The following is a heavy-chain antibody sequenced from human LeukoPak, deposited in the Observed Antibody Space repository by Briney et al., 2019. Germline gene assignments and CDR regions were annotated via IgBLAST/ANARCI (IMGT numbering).Heavy chain of an antibody. D-gene: IGHD2-21*01. CDR1: GFTVSSYA. Sequence: GGSLRLSCAASGFTVSSYAMSWVRQAPGKGLEWVSAISGSGGSTYYADSVKGRFAISRDNSKNTLYLQMNSLRAEDTAVYYCAKFLPTHIVVANYYFDYWGQGTLVTVSS. J-gene: IGHJ4*02. CDR3: AKFLPTHIVVANYYFDY. V-gene: IGHV3-23*01. CDR2: ISGSGGST.